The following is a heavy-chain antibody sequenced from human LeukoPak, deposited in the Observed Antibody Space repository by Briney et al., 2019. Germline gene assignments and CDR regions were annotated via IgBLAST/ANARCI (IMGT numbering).Heavy chain of an antibody. CDR3: ARYGSGTYPRLDY. V-gene: IGHV4-59*08. D-gene: IGHD3-10*01. CDR1: GGSISGYY. J-gene: IGHJ4*02. Sequence: SETLSLTCTVSGGSISGYYWSWIRQPPGKGLEWIGYIYYSGSTNYNPSLQSRVTISVDTSKNQFSLNLSSVTAADTAVYYCARYGSGTYPRLDYWGRGTLVTVSS. CDR2: IYYSGST.